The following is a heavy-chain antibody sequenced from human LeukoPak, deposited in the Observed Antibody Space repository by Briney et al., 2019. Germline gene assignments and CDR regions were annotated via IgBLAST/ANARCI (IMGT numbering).Heavy chain of an antibody. Sequence: GGSLRLSCAASGFTFSSYGMHWVRQAPGKGLEWVAVISFDGSNKYYADSVKGRFTISRDNSKNTLYLRMNSLRAEDTAVYYCAKDPKKAVVVVAATGFDYWGQGTLVTVSS. D-gene: IGHD2-15*01. CDR1: GFTFSSYG. J-gene: IGHJ4*02. CDR3: AKDPKKAVVVVAATGFDY. V-gene: IGHV3-30*18. CDR2: ISFDGSNK.